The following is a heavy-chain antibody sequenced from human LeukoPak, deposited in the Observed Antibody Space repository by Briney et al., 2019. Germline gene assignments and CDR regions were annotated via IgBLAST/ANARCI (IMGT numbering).Heavy chain of an antibody. D-gene: IGHD1-26*01. J-gene: IGHJ4*02. CDR2: ISYDGSNK. Sequence: GGSLRLSCAASGFAVSGFTFSTFGMHWVRQAPGKGLEWVAVISYDGSNKYYADSVKGRFTISRDNSKNTLYLQMNSLRAEDTAVYYCAKRGVGAKGIGGGTILDYWGQGTLVTVSS. CDR1: GFAVSGFTFSTFG. V-gene: IGHV3-30*18. CDR3: AKRGVGAKGIGGGTILDY.